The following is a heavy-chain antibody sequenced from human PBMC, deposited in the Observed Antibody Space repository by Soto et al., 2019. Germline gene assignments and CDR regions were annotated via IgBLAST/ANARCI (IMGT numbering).Heavy chain of an antibody. CDR1: GYSSISYY. V-gene: IGHV4-59*01. CDR3: ASGRGYSYGSFDY. D-gene: IGHD5-18*01. Sequence: SETLSLTCTFSGYSSISYYWSWIRQPPGKGLEWIGYIYYSGSTNYNPSLKSRVTISVDTSKNQFSLKLSSVTAADTAVYYCASGRGYSYGSFDYWGQGTLVTVSS. CDR2: IYYSGST. J-gene: IGHJ4*02.